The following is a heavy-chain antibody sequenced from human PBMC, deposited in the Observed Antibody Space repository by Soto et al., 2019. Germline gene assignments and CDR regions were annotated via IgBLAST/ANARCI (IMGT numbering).Heavy chain of an antibody. J-gene: IGHJ5*01. CDR1: GYNLTAFW. Sequence: GESLKISCKASGYNLTAFWIHWVRQTPGKGLEWLGKIDPSDSYTNYSPSFEGHVTISTDKSTTTAFLQWSSLRASDTALYYCARVHKNWFDSWAQGTMVTVSS. CDR3: ARVHKNWFDS. V-gene: IGHV5-10-1*01. CDR2: IDPSDSYT.